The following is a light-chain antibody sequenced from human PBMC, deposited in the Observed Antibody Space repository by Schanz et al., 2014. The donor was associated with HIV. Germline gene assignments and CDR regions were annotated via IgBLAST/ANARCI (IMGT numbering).Light chain of an antibody. CDR3: QQYGSSPIT. J-gene: IGKJ5*01. CDR2: GAS. Sequence: EIVLTQSPGTLSLSPGEVGTLSCRASQSISTHLAWYQQKPGQAPTLLIYGASKRATGIPDRFIGSGSGTDFTLTINRLEPEDFAVYYCQQYGSSPITFGQGTRLEIK. V-gene: IGKV3-20*01. CDR1: QSISTH.